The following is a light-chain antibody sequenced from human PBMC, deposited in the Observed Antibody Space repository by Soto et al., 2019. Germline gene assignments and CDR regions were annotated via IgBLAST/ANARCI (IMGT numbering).Light chain of an antibody. Sequence: EIVLTQSPGTLSLSPGERATLSCWARQSVSSSYLAWHQQKPGQPPRVLIYGASSRATGIPDTFSGSESGTYFTPAISRLEPEDFAGYYCQQYGSSPFTFGPGTKVDIK. CDR1: QSVSSSY. V-gene: IGKV3-20*01. J-gene: IGKJ3*01. CDR2: GAS. CDR3: QQYGSSPFT.